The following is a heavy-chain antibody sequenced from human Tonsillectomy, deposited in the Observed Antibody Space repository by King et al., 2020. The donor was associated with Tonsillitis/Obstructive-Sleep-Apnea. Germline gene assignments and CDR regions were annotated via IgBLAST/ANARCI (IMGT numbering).Heavy chain of an antibody. CDR2: IYYSGST. D-gene: IGHD6-13*01. J-gene: IGHJ4*02. CDR1: GGSISSSSYY. V-gene: IGHV4-39*01. CDR3: SKQTQSISWYQTPGPAFFDY. Sequence: QVQLQESGPGLVKPSETLSLTCTVSGGSISSSSYYWGWIRQPPGKGLEWIGTIYYSGSTYYNQSLKSRVTISVDTSKNQFSLKLSSVTAADTTVYYCSKQTQSISWYQTPGPAFFDYWGQGTLVTVSS.